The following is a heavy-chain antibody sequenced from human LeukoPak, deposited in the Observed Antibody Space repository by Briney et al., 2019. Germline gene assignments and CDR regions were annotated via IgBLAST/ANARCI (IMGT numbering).Heavy chain of an antibody. J-gene: IGHJ4*02. D-gene: IGHD1-1*01. V-gene: IGHV4-39*07. CDR2: IYYSGST. CDR1: GGSISSSSYY. Sequence: SETLSLTCTVSGGSISSSSYYWGWIRQPPGKGLEWIGSIYYSGSTYYNPSLKSRVTISVDTSKNQFSLKLSSVTAADTAVYYCARDPTKLERRWGFDYWGQGTLVTVSS. CDR3: ARDPTKLERRWGFDY.